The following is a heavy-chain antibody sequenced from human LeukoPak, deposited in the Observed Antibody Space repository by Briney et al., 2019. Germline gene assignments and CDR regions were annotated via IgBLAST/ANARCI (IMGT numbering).Heavy chain of an antibody. D-gene: IGHD6-19*01. J-gene: IGHJ5*02. CDR1: GYSFTSYW. Sequence: GESLKISCKGSGYSFTSYWIGWVRQMPGRGLEWMGIIYPGDSDTRYSPSFQGQVTIPADKSISTAYLQWSSLRASDTAMYYCARRYSSDWSLDPWGQGTLVTVSS. CDR2: IYPGDSDT. CDR3: ARRYSSDWSLDP. V-gene: IGHV5-51*01.